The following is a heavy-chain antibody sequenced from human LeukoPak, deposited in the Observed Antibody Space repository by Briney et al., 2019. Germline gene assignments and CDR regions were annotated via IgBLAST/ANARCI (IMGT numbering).Heavy chain of an antibody. Sequence: PGGSLRLSCAASGFTFSSSAMAGVRQAPGERLEWVSSVAGGGGGTNYAGSMKGRFTISRDNAKNTLYLQMSSLRAEDTAIYYCVKGGYCTSTTCLFVFWGQGTLVTVSS. D-gene: IGHD2-2*01. CDR3: VKGGYCTSTTCLFVF. CDR1: GFTFSSSA. V-gene: IGHV3-23*01. CDR2: VAGGGGGT. J-gene: IGHJ4*02.